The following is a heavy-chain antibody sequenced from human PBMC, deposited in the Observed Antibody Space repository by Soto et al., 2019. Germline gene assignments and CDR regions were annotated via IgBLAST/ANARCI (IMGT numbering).Heavy chain of an antibody. D-gene: IGHD3-10*01. CDR1: GFTFDDYA. CDR3: ARDVGRLWFGELLPDY. CDR2: ISWNSGDI. V-gene: IGHV3-9*01. J-gene: IGHJ4*02. Sequence: PGGSLRLSCAASGFTFDDYAMHWVRQGPGKGLEWVSSISWNSGDIVYADSVKGRFTISRDNPKNSLYLQMNSLRAEDTAVYYCARDVGRLWFGELLPDYWGQGTLVTVSS.